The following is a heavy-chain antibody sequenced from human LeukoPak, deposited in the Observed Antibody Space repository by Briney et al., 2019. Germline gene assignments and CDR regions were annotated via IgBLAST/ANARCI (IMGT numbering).Heavy chain of an antibody. J-gene: IGHJ4*02. Sequence: ASVKVSCKASGYTFTSKGISWVRQAPGQGLEWMGWISAYNGNTNYAQKFQGRVTITADESTSTAYMELSSLRSEDTAVYYCARVALSVDTAMVHFDYWGQGTLVTVSS. CDR2: ISAYNGNT. CDR3: ARVALSVDTAMVHFDY. V-gene: IGHV1-18*01. D-gene: IGHD5-18*01. CDR1: GYTFTSKG.